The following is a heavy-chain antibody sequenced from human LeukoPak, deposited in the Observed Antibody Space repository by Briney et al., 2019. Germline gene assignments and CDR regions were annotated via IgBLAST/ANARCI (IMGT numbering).Heavy chain of an antibody. CDR2: INSDGRST. CDR3: VRDRAVSPFPPDAFDM. J-gene: IGHJ3*02. V-gene: IGHV3-74*01. Sequence: PVGSLRLSCAASGFTFSNYWMHWVRQAPGKGLVWVSRINSDGRSTKYADSVKGRFAISRDNAKNTLYLQMNSLRAEDTAVYYCVRDRAVSPFPPDAFDMWGQGTMVTVAS. CDR1: GFTFSNYW. D-gene: IGHD4-17*01.